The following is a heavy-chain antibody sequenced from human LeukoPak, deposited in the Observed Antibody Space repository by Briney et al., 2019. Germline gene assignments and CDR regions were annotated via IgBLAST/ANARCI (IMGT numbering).Heavy chain of an antibody. CDR1: GFTFSGYE. CDR3: AKGPFGSCSSPSCYFFDY. D-gene: IGHD2-2*01. V-gene: IGHV3-30*18. J-gene: IGHJ4*02. Sequence: GGSLRHSCSASGFTFSGYEMHWVRQAPGKGLEWVAVISHDGSNEDYADSVKGRFTISRDNSKNTLYLEMNSLRVEDTAVYYCAKGPFGSCSSPSCYFFDYWGQGTLVSVSS. CDR2: ISHDGSNE.